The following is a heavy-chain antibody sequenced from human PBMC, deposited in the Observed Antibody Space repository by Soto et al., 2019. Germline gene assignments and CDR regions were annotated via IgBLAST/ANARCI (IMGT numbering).Heavy chain of an antibody. D-gene: IGHD6-19*01. CDR3: ASLRSGWGIDF. CDR2: IYHSGST. J-gene: IGHJ4*02. Sequence: SETLSLTCAVSGGSISSGGYSWSWIRQPPGKGLEWIGYIYHSGSTYYNPSLKSRVTISVDRSKNQFSLKLSSVTAADTAVYYCASLRSGWGIDFWGQGTLVTVSS. CDR1: GGSISSGGYS. V-gene: IGHV4-30-2*01.